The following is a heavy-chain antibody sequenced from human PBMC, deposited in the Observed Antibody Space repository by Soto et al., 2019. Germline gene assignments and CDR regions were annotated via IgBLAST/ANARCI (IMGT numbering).Heavy chain of an antibody. V-gene: IGHV1-3*01. Sequence: ASVKVSCKASGYTFTSYAMHWVRQAPGQRLEGMGWINAGNGNTKYSQKFQGRVTITRDTSASTAYMELSSLRSEDTAVYYGARYDGSLVRRVNWFDPWGQGTLVTVSS. D-gene: IGHD3-10*01. CDR3: ARYDGSLVRRVNWFDP. CDR1: GYTFTSYA. J-gene: IGHJ5*02. CDR2: INAGNGNT.